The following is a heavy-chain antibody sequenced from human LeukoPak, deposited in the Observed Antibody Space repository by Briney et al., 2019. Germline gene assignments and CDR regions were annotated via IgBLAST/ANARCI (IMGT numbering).Heavy chain of an antibody. CDR3: TTDLRYYFDTSAHDD. CDR2: ISGSGGST. V-gene: IGHV3-23*01. Sequence: GGSLRLSCAASGFTFSSYAMSWVRQAPGKGLEWVSAISGSGGSTYYADSVKGRFTISRDNSKNTLYLQMNSLKTEDTAIYYCTTDLRYYFDTSAHDDWGQGTLVTVSS. CDR1: GFTFSSYA. J-gene: IGHJ4*02. D-gene: IGHD3-22*01.